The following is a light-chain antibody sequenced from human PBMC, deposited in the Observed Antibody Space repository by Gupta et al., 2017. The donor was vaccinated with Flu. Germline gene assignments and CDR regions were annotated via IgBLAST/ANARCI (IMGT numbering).Light chain of an antibody. Sequence: VTLGQPASISCRSSQSLVHSDGNTYLHLFQRRPGPSSRRLCSKVSNRDAGVPDKFCGGGSGTNCRKKSSRVQAKYVGIYSCMKGTGRPCDLGHGTKLEI. V-gene: IGKV2-30*02. CDR1: QSLVHSDGNTY. CDR3: MKGTGRPCD. CDR2: KVS. J-gene: IGKJ2*01.